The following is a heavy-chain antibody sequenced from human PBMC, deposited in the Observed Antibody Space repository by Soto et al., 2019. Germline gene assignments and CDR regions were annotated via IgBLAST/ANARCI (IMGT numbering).Heavy chain of an antibody. V-gene: IGHV3-23*01. J-gene: IGHJ5*02. Sequence: EVQLLESGGGLVQPGGSLRLSCAASGFTFINYAMSWVRQAPGKGLEWVSSISGSGGSTYYADSVKGRFTISRDNSKNTLYLQMNSLRGEDTAVYYCAKDMGFDPWGQGTLVTVSS. CDR1: GFTFINYA. D-gene: IGHD3-10*01. CDR2: ISGSGGST. CDR3: AKDMGFDP.